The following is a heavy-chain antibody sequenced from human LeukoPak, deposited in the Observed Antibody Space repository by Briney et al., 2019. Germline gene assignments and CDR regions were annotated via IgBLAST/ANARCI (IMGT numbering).Heavy chain of an antibody. CDR1: GFSFSSYS. D-gene: IGHD2-2*01. Sequence: GGSLRLSCAASGFSFSSYSMNWVRPAPGKGLEWVSYISSSSSTIYYADSVKGRFTISRDNAKKSLYLQMNSLRDEDTAVYYCAGEYSSSWFGGWFDPWGQGTLVTVSS. V-gene: IGHV3-48*02. CDR2: ISSSSSTI. J-gene: IGHJ5*02. CDR3: AGEYSSSWFGGWFDP.